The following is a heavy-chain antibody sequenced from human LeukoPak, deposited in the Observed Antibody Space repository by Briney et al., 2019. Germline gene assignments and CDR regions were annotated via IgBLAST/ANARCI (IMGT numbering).Heavy chain of an antibody. CDR2: INPNSGGT. J-gene: IGHJ4*02. CDR1: AYTFTGYY. D-gene: IGHD6-6*01. CDR3: ARDLLGYIAAGY. Sequence: GASVKVSCKASAYTFTGYYMHWVRQAPGQGLEWMGWINPNSGGTNYAQKFQGRVTMTRDTSISTAYMELSRLRSDDTAVYYCARDLLGYIAAGYWGQGTLVTVSS. V-gene: IGHV1-2*02.